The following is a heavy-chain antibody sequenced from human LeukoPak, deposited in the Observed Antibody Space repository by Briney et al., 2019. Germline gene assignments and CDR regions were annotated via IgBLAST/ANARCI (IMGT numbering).Heavy chain of an antibody. V-gene: IGHV1-24*01. CDR2: FDPEDGET. CDR3: ATDRFYYDSSGYTLFDY. Sequence: ASVNVSCKVSGYTLTELSMHWVRQAPGKGLEWMGGFDPEDGETIYAQKFQGRVTMTEDTSTDTAYMELSSLRSEDTAVYYCATDRFYYDSSGYTLFDYWGQGTLVTVSS. CDR1: GYTLTELS. D-gene: IGHD3-22*01. J-gene: IGHJ4*02.